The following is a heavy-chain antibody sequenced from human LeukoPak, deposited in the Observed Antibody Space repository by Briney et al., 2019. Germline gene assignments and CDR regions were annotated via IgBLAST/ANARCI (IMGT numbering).Heavy chain of an antibody. CDR2: ISSSGGTI. J-gene: IGHJ4*02. CDR1: GFTFSTYE. V-gene: IGHV3-48*03. D-gene: IGHD3-22*01. CDR3: AREVGVNYYDLDYFDY. Sequence: GGSLRLSCVGSGFTFSTYEMTWVRQAPGKGLEWVSYISSSGGTIYYADSVKGRFTISRDNAKNSLYLQMNSLRAEDTAVYYCAREVGVNYYDLDYFDYWGQGTLITVSS.